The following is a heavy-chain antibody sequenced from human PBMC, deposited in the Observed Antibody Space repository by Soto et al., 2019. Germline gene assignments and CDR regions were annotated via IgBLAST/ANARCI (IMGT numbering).Heavy chain of an antibody. J-gene: IGHJ4*02. CDR2: ISYDGSNK. V-gene: IGHV3-30*18. D-gene: IGHD2-2*01. CDR1: GFTFSSYG. Sequence: PGGSLRLSCAASGFTFSSYGMHWVRQAPGKGLEWVAVISYDGSNKYYADSVKGRFTISRDNSKNTLYLQMNSLRAEDTAVYYCAKDHPDIVVVPAAIAPDYWGQGTLVTVSS. CDR3: AKDHPDIVVVPAAIAPDY.